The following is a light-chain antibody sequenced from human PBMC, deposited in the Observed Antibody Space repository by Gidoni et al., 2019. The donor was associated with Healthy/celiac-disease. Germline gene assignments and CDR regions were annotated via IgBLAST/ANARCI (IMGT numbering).Light chain of an antibody. CDR3: AAWDDSLNGPV. CDR2: SNN. Sequence: QSVLTQPPSASGTPGQRVTISFSGSSSNLGSNPVNWYQQLPGTAPKLLIYSNNQRPSGVPDRFSGSKSGTSASLAISGLQSEDEADYYCAAWDDSLNGPVFGGGTKLTVL. J-gene: IGLJ3*02. V-gene: IGLV1-44*01. CDR1: SSNLGSNP.